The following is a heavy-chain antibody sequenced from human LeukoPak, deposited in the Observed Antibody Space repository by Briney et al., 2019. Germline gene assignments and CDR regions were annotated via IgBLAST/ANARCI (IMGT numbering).Heavy chain of an antibody. Sequence: GGSLRLSCVSSGFTFSSYWMHWVRQAPGKGLVWVSRINTDGRTTTYADSVKGRFTISRDNAKNSLYLQMNSLTAEDTAVYYCARDSGSGWYLADYWGQGTLVTVSS. CDR3: ARDSGSGWYLADY. J-gene: IGHJ4*02. V-gene: IGHV3-74*01. CDR1: GFTFSSYW. D-gene: IGHD6-19*01. CDR2: INTDGRTT.